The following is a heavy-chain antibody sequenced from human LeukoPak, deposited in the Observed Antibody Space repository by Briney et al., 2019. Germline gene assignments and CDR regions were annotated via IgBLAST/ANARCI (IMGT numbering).Heavy chain of an antibody. J-gene: IGHJ4*02. CDR1: GFTFSSYW. V-gene: IGHV3-74*01. D-gene: IGHD3-22*01. CDR3: ARDGYYYDSSGYYRYFDY. CDR2: INSDGSST. Sequence: QPGGSLRLSCAASGFTFSSYWMQWVRQAPGKGLVWVSRINSDGSSTSYADSVKGRFTISRDNAKNTLCLQMNSLRAEDTAVYYCARDGYYYDSSGYYRYFDYWGQGTLVTVSS.